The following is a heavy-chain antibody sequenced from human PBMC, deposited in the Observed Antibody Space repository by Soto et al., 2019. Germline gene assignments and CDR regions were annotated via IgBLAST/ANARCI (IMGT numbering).Heavy chain of an antibody. V-gene: IGHV1-3*01. Sequence: QVQLVQSGAEVKKPGASVKVSCKASGYTFTNYAMHWVRQAPGQRLEWMGWINADNGKTKYSQKFQGRVTITRDTSASRAYMGLSSLRSEGTAVYYCARGGSLYWYFDLWGRGTLVTVSS. CDR1: GYTFTNYA. D-gene: IGHD1-26*01. CDR2: INADNGKT. CDR3: ARGGSLYWYFDL. J-gene: IGHJ2*01.